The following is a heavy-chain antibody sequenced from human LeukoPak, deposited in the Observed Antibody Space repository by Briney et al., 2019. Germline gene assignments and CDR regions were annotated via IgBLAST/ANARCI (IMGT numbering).Heavy chain of an antibody. V-gene: IGHV4-31*03. CDR3: ARRGDAYKFDY. Sequence: SETLSLTCTVSGGSITIGGYYWGWIRQHPGKGLEWIGYIYYRGSTYYNPSLKSRTTISVDTSKNQFSLKLSSVTAADTAVYYCARRGDAYKFDYWGQGTLVTVSS. J-gene: IGHJ4*02. CDR2: IYYRGST. D-gene: IGHD3-16*01. CDR1: GGSITIGGYY.